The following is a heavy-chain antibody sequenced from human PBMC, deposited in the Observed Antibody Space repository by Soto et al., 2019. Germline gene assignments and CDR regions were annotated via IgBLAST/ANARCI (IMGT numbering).Heavy chain of an antibody. J-gene: IGHJ6*02. Sequence: GGSLRLSCAASGFTFSSYGMHWVRQAPGKGLEWVAVIWYDGSNKYYADSVKGRFTISRDNSKNTLYLQMNSLRAEDTAVYYCARDSPSMVRGSTGMDVWGQGTTVTVSS. CDR1: GFTFSSYG. D-gene: IGHD3-10*01. CDR3: ARDSPSMVRGSTGMDV. V-gene: IGHV3-33*01. CDR2: IWYDGSNK.